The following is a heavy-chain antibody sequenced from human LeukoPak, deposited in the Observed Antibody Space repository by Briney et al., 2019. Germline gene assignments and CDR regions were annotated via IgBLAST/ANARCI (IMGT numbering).Heavy chain of an antibody. CDR3: ARALWGSYRYTSDY. Sequence: ASVKVSCKASGYTFTSYYMHWARQAPGQGLEWMGVINPSGGSTSYAQKFQGRVTMTRDTSTTTVYMELSSLRSEGTAVYYCARALWGSYRYTSDYWGQGTLVTVSS. D-gene: IGHD3-16*02. J-gene: IGHJ4*02. V-gene: IGHV1-46*01. CDR2: INPSGGST. CDR1: GYTFTSYY.